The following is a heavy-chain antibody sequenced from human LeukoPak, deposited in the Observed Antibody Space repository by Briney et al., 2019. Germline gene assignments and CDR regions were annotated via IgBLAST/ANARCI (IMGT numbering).Heavy chain of an antibody. J-gene: IGHJ4*02. D-gene: IGHD3-3*01. CDR2: ISAYNGNT. V-gene: IGHV1-18*01. Sequence: GASVKVSCKASGYTFTSYGISWVRQAPGQGLEWMGWISAYNGNTNYAQKLQGRVTMTTDTSTSTAYMELRSLRSDDTAVYYCARSETYVLRFLEWLFFDYWGQGTLVTVSS. CDR3: ARSETYVLRFLEWLFFDY. CDR1: GYTFTSYG.